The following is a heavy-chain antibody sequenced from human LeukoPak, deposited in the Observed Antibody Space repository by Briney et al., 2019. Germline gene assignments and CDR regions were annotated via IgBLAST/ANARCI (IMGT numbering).Heavy chain of an antibody. CDR2: ISGRGGST. CDR1: GFTLRSYA. J-gene: IGHJ4*02. D-gene: IGHD3/OR15-3a*01. V-gene: IGHV3-23*01. Sequence: PGGSLRLSCAACGFTLRSYAMRWVRQAPGKGLEGVSDISGRGGSTYYADSGKGRFTISRHNSKNTLYLQMNSLRAEDTAVYYCATWPGRWDDAHLDCWGQGTLVTVS. CDR3: ATWPGRWDDAHLDC.